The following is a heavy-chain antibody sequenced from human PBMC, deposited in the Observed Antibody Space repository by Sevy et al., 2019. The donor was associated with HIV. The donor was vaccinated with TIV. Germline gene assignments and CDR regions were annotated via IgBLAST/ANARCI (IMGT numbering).Heavy chain of an antibody. CDR2: IKSKTDGGTT. CDR1: GFTFSNAW. J-gene: IGHJ4*02. CDR3: TTGSLLWWDYFDY. V-gene: IGHV3-15*01. D-gene: IGHD3-10*01. Sequence: GGSLRLSCAASGFTFSNAWMSWVRQAPGKGLEWVGRIKSKTDGGTTDYAAPVKGRFTISRDDSKNTLYLQMNSLKTEDTAVYYCTTGSLLWWDYFDYWGQGTLVTVSS.